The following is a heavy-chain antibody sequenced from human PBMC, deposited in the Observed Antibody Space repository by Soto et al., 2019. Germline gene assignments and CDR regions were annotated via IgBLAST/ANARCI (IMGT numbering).Heavy chain of an antibody. V-gene: IGHV4-34*01. D-gene: IGHD3-10*01. CDR3: ARAFTYYYGSGSTFDY. Sequence: QVQLQQWGAGLLKPSETLSLTCAVYGGSFSGYYWSWIRQPPGKGLEWIGEINHSGSTNYNPSLKSRVTISVDTSKNQFSLNLSSVTAADTAVYYCARAFTYYYGSGSTFDYWGQGTLVTVSS. J-gene: IGHJ4*02. CDR2: INHSGST. CDR1: GGSFSGYY.